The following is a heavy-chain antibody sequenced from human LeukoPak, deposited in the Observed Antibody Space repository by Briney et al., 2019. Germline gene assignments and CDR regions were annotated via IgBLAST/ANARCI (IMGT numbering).Heavy chain of an antibody. D-gene: IGHD1-26*01. CDR2: INPKSGGT. V-gene: IGHV1-2*02. Sequence: ASVKVSCKASGYTFTGYYMHWVRQGPGLGFEWMGWINPKSGGTSYPQKFQGRLTMTRDTSISTAYMELSRLGSDDTAVYYCVPSANYYYFDYWGQGTLVTVSS. J-gene: IGHJ4*02. CDR3: VPSANYYYFDY. CDR1: GYTFTGYY.